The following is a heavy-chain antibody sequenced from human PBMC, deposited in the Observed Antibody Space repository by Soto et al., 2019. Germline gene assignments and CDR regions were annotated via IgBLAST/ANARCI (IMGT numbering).Heavy chain of an antibody. V-gene: IGHV4-34*01. J-gene: IGHJ4*02. Sequence: SETLSLTWAVCGGSFSGNYRSWIRQPPGNGLEWIGEINHSGSTNYNPSLKSRVTISVDTSKNQFSLKLSSVTAADTAVYYCARIRGLLWFGELGSRLFDYWGQGTLGTVS. CDR3: ARIRGLLWFGELGSRLFDY. CDR2: INHSGST. D-gene: IGHD3-10*01. CDR1: GGSFSGNY.